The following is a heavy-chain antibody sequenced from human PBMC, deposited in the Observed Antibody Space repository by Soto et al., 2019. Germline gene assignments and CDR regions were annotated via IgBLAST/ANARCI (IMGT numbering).Heavy chain of an antibody. CDR2: ISAYNGNT. Sequence: QVQLVQSGAEVKKPGASVKVSCKASGYTFTSYGISWVRQAPGQGLEWMGWISAYNGNTNYAQKLQGRVTMTTDTTTSTAYMELRRLRSDDTAGYYCARDLAVAGSPPSDFFDYWVQGTLVTVSS. V-gene: IGHV1-18*04. D-gene: IGHD6-19*01. CDR1: GYTFTSYG. CDR3: ARDLAVAGSPPSDFFDY. J-gene: IGHJ4*02.